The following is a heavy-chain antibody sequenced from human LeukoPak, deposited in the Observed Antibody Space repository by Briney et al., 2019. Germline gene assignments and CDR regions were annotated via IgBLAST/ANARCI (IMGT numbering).Heavy chain of an antibody. CDR1: GFTFSSYA. D-gene: IGHD6-6*01. CDR2: ISGSGGST. V-gene: IGHV3-23*01. J-gene: IGHJ4*02. CDR3: AKDPYSSSTLPDY. Sequence: GGSLRLSCAASGFTFSSYAMSLVRQAPGKGLEWVSAISGSGGSTYYADSVKGRFTISRDNSKNTLYLQMNSLRAEDTAVYYCAKDPYSSSTLPDYWGQGTLVTVSS.